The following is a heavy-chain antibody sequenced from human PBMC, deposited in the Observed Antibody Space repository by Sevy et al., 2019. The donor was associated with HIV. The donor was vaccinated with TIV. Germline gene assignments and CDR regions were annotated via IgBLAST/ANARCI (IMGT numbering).Heavy chain of an antibody. V-gene: IGHV3-7*03. Sequence: GGSLRLSCEASGFSFSDYWMTWVRQAPGKGLEWVANMRQDGRETYYADSVKGRFTVSRDNAKNSLWLQMNSLRAEDTAVYYCTGGIFGSGSRLGLGYWGQGTLVTVSS. CDR3: TGGIFGSGSRLGLGY. CDR1: GFSFSDYW. D-gene: IGHD3-10*01. J-gene: IGHJ4*02. CDR2: MRQDGRET.